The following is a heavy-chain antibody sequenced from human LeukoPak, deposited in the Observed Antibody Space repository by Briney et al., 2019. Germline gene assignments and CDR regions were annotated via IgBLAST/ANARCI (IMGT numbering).Heavy chain of an antibody. CDR1: GYSFNAYY. D-gene: IGHD3-10*01. V-gene: IGHV5-51*01. J-gene: IGHJ6*02. CDR2: IYPGDSDT. CDR3: ARLMTLVRGGLKRLPRFCGMDV. Sequence: GESLKISCKGSGYSFNAYYIAWVRQMPGKDLEWMGAIYPGDSDTTYSPSLQGQVIISADKSATTAHLQWNSLKASDTAIYYCARLMTLVRGGLKRLPRFCGMDVWGQGTTVTVS.